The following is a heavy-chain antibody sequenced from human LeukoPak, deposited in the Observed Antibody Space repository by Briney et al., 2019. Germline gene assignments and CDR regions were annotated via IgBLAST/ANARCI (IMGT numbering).Heavy chain of an antibody. Sequence: SETLSLTCTVSGGSISSSTYYWGWIRQPPGKGLEWIGSIYYSGSTYYNPSLKSRVTISVDRSKNRFSLKLSSVTAADTAMYYCARSRGLSNAYDWDYWGQGTLVTVSS. J-gene: IGHJ4*02. V-gene: IGHV4-39*01. CDR1: GGSISSSTYY. D-gene: IGHD3-16*01. CDR3: ARSRGLSNAYDWDY. CDR2: IYYSGST.